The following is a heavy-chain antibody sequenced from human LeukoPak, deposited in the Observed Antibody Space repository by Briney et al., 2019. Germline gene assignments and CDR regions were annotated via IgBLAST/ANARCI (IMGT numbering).Heavy chain of an antibody. CDR2: INPDIGDT. CDR3: ARGAVAGIDI. Sequence: ASVKVSCKASGYTXTGYHMNWGRQAPGQPREWMGLINPDIGDTNHSQKFQRSVTMTRDTSLSTAYMEPIRLRSGATAVYYCARGAVAGIDISGQGTLVTVSS. CDR1: GYTXTGYH. V-gene: IGHV1-2*02. D-gene: IGHD6-19*01. J-gene: IGHJ3*02.